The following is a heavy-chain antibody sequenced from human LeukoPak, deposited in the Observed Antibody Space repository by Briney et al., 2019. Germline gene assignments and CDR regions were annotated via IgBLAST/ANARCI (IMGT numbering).Heavy chain of an antibody. CDR1: GFTFSSYE. J-gene: IGHJ5*02. Sequence: LAGGSLRLSCAASGFTFSSYEMNWVRQAPGKGLEWVSYISSSGSTIYYADSVKGRFTISRDNAKNSLYLQMNSLRPEDTALYYCVKDRRNPYRPEGPFDPWGQGTLVTVSS. V-gene: IGHV3-48*03. CDR3: VKDRRNPYRPEGPFDP. CDR2: ISSSGSTI. D-gene: IGHD1-14*01.